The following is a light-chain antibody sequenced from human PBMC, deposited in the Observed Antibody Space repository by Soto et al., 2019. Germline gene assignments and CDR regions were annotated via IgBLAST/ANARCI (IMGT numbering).Light chain of an antibody. J-gene: IGKJ4*01. CDR2: KAS. CDR1: QSISTW. Sequence: DIQMTQSPSTLPASVGDRVSITCRASQSISTWLAWYQQKPGKAPKLLIHKASTLQSGVPSRFSGSGSGTEFTLTVSTLQPDDFATYYCQQYHVYPLTFGGGTKVEI. V-gene: IGKV1-5*03. CDR3: QQYHVYPLT.